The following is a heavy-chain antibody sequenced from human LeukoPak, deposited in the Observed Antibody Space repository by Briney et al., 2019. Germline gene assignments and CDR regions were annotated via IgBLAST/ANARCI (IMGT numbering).Heavy chain of an antibody. V-gene: IGHV3-23*01. CDR3: AKYQYYDSSGYDG. D-gene: IGHD3-22*01. CDR2: ISGSGGST. Sequence: GGSLRPSCAASGFTFSSYAMSWVRQAPGKGLEWVSAISGSGGSTYYADSVKGRFTISRDNSKNTLYLQMNSLRAEDTAVYYCAKYQYYDSSGYDGWGQGTLVTVSS. J-gene: IGHJ4*02. CDR1: GFTFSSYA.